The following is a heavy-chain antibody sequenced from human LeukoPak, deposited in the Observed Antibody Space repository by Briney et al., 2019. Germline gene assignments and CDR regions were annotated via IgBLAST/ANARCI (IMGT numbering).Heavy chain of an antibody. CDR1: GGSISSYY. CDR3: ARGDSSGLLSHAFDI. Sequence: PSETLFLTCTVSGGSISSYYWSWIRQPPGKGLEWIGYIYYSGSTNCNPSLKSRVTISVDTSKNQFSLKLSSVTAADTAVYYCARGDSSGLLSHAFDIWGQGTMVTVSS. CDR2: IYYSGST. D-gene: IGHD3-22*01. V-gene: IGHV4-59*01. J-gene: IGHJ3*02.